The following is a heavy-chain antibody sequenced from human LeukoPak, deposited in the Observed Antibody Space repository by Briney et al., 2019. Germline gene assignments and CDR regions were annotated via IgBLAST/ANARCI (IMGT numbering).Heavy chain of an antibody. CDR2: IPYRAGKS. D-gene: IGHD2-2*01. CDR1: GFTFKNFA. J-gene: IGHJ4*02. Sequence: GGSLRLSCSTSGFTFKNFALSSVRQAPGKGLEWVATIPYRAGKSYYADSVQGRFSISRDDSAKTVYLHLNSLRAGDTAIYYCAKVYCSSPRCYLPFDYWGQGTLVTVSS. CDR3: AKVYCSSPRCYLPFDY. V-gene: IGHV3-23*01.